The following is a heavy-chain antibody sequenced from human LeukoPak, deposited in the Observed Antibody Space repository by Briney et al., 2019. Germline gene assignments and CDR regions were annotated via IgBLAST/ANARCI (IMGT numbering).Heavy chain of an antibody. CDR1: GASISGHY. Sequence: SETLPLTCTVSGASISGHYWSWVRQPPGKGLELIGYFCSTVSTNYNPSLKSRVTISVDTSKNQFSLKVDSVTAADTAVYYCARVGPHYDILNGYSRFDYWGQGTLVTVSS. D-gene: IGHD3-9*01. CDR2: FCSTVST. CDR3: ARVGPHYDILNGYSRFDY. V-gene: IGHV4-59*11. J-gene: IGHJ4*02.